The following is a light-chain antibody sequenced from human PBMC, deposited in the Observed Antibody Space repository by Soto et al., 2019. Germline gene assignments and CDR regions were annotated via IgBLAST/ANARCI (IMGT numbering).Light chain of an antibody. CDR3: QSYDMSLRV. CDR2: ENN. J-gene: IGLJ3*02. Sequence: NFMLTQPHSVSESPGKTITISCTRSSGNIASNYVQWYQQRPGSAPTTVIYENNQRPSGVPDRFAGSTDSSSNSASLIISGLKTEDEADYYCQSYDMSLRVFGGGTKLTVL. CDR1: SGNIASNY. V-gene: IGLV6-57*03.